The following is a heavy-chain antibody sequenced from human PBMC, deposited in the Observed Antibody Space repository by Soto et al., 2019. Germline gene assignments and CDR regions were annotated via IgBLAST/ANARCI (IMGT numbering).Heavy chain of an antibody. V-gene: IGHV1-18*01. CDR1: GYTFTSYD. Sequence: ASVKVSCKASGYTFTSYDINWVRQATGQGLEWMGWISAYNGNTNYAQKLQGRVTMTTDTSTSTAYMELRSLRSDDTAVYYCARDREYYYDSSGNNWFDPWGQGTLVTVSS. J-gene: IGHJ5*02. CDR3: ARDREYYYDSSGNNWFDP. D-gene: IGHD3-22*01. CDR2: ISAYNGNT.